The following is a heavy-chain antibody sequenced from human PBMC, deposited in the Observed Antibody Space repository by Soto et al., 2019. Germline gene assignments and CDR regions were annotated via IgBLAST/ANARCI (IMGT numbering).Heavy chain of an antibody. CDR3: ANLWGDGYNLGQDYNGMDV. D-gene: IGHD5-12*01. CDR1: GFSVENYG. CDR2: IWYDGSLQ. V-gene: IGHV3-33*06. J-gene: IGHJ6*02. Sequence: QVQMVESGGGVVQHGRSMRLSCAASGFSVENYGMHWVRQAPGRGLEWVAIIWYDGSLQYYAVAVKGRFTISRDNSPNTLYLEMNSLRAADTAVYYCANLWGDGYNLGQDYNGMDVWGQGTTVIVSS.